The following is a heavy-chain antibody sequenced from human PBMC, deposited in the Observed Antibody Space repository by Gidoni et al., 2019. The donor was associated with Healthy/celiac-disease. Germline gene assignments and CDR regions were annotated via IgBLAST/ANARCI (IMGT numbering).Heavy chain of an antibody. J-gene: IGHJ4*02. CDR2: IIPILGIA. CDR1: GSTFSSYT. V-gene: IGHV1-69*02. Sequence: QLQLVQSVAEVKKPASSVKVTCKASGSTFSSYTIRWVRQAPGQGLEWMGRIIPILGIANYAQKFQGRVTITADKSTSTAYMERSSLRSEDTAVYYCARCVAAAGLDYWGQGTLDTVSS. CDR3: ARCVAAAGLDY. D-gene: IGHD6-13*01.